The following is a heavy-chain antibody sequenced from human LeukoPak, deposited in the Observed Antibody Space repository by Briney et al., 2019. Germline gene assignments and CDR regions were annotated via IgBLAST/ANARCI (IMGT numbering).Heavy chain of an antibody. Sequence: SETLSLTCTVSGGSISSGGYYWSWIRQHPGKGLEWIGYIYYSGSTNYNPSLKSRVTISVDKSKNQFSLKLSSVTAADTAVYYCATLRADAFDIWGQGTMVTVSS. CDR3: ATLRADAFDI. CDR2: IYYSGST. CDR1: GGSISSGGYY. V-gene: IGHV4-31*09. J-gene: IGHJ3*02. D-gene: IGHD5/OR15-5a*01.